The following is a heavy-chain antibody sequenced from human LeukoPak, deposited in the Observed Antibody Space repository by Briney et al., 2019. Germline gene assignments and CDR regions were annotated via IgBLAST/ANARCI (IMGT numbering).Heavy chain of an antibody. CDR3: ATQAEWFGGLFDY. D-gene: IGHD3-10*01. V-gene: IGHV4-34*01. J-gene: IGHJ4*02. CDR1: GGSFSGYY. Sequence: PSETLSLTCAVYGGSFSGYYWSWIRQPPGKGLEWIGEIKHSGSTNYNPSLKSRVTISVDTSKNQLSLKLSSVTAADTAVYYCATQAEWFGGLFDYWGQGTLVTVSS. CDR2: IKHSGST.